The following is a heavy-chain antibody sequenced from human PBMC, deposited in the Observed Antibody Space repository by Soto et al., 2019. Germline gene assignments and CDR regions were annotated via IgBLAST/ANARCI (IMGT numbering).Heavy chain of an antibody. D-gene: IGHD5-12*01. J-gene: IGHJ6*02. Sequence: QVQLVQSGAEVKKPGSSVKVSCKASGGTFNNYPITWVRQAPGQGLEWMGGSIPIFGTANYAQKFQGRVTITVDESRSTDYMELSSLRSEDTAVYYCARGRGYSGDDHYYYFDMDVWGQGTTVTVSS. CDR1: GGTFNNYP. CDR3: ARGRGYSGDDHYYYFDMDV. V-gene: IGHV1-69*01. CDR2: SIPIFGTA.